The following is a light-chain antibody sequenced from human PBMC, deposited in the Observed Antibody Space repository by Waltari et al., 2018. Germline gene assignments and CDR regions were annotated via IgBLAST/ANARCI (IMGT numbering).Light chain of an antibody. CDR3: QSYDGSSVV. Sequence: NFMLTQPHSMSESPGKTVIISCTRSSDSIASFYVQWFQQRPGSAPTTVIFEDNQRPSGVPDRFPGSIDSSSNSASLTISGLKPEYEADYYCQSYDGSSVVFGGGTKLTVL. CDR1: SDSIASFY. V-gene: IGLV6-57*04. J-gene: IGLJ2*01. CDR2: EDN.